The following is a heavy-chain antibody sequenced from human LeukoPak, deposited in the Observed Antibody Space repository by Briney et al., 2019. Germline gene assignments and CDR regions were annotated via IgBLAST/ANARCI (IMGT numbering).Heavy chain of an antibody. CDR3: GRADIEVFPAATTP. Sequence: ASVKVSCKASGYTFTGYYMHWVRQAPGQGLEWIGWINPNSGGTNYAQKFQGRVTMTRDTSISTAYMELSRLRSDETAVYYCGRADIEVFPAATTPGGQGPLVTVSP. V-gene: IGHV1-2*02. CDR1: GYTFTGYY. D-gene: IGHD2-2*01. J-gene: IGHJ5*02. CDR2: INPNSGGT.